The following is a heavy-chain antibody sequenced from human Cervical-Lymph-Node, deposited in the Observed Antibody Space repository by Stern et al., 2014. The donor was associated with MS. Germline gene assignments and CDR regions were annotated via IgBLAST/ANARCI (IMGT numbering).Heavy chain of an antibody. CDR2: IYYSGST. J-gene: IGHJ3*02. CDR1: GGSISSSSYY. CDR3: ARHSRSGDAFDI. V-gene: IGHV4-39*01. D-gene: IGHD7-27*01. Sequence: QVQLQESGPGLVKPSETLSLTCTVSGGSISSSSYYWGWIRQPPGKGLEWIGSIYYSGSTYYNPSLKSRVTISVDTSKNTFSLKRSSVTAADTAVYYCARHSRSGDAFDIWGQGTMVTVSS.